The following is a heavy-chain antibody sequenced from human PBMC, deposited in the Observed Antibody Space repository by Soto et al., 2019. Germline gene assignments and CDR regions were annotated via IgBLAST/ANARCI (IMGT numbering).Heavy chain of an antibody. CDR3: ARGGVTMVRGVEYYYGLDV. CDR1: GFTFSSYA. J-gene: IGHJ6*02. Sequence: QVQLVESGGGVVQPGRSLRLSCAASGFTFSSYAMHCVRQAPGKGLEWVAVISYDGSNKYYADSVKGRFTISRDNSKNTLYLQMNSLRAEDTAVYYCARGGVTMVRGVEYYYGLDVWGQGTTVTVSS. D-gene: IGHD3-10*01. V-gene: IGHV3-30-3*01. CDR2: ISYDGSNK.